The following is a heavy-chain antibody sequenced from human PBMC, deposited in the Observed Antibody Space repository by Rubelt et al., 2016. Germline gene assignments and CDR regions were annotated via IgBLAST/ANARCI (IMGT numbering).Heavy chain of an antibody. J-gene: IGHJ6*02. Sequence: QVQLQQWGAGLLKPSETLSLTCAVYGGSFSGYYWSWIRQPPGKGLEWIGEINHSGSTNYNPSLKSRVTISVEAPKNQVSLKLSSVTAADTAGYYCARDFGSSTSCYYGVCYYGMDVWGQGTTVTVSS. CDR1: GGSFSGYY. CDR2: INHSGST. CDR3: ARDFGSSTSCYYGVCYYGMDV. D-gene: IGHD2-2*01. V-gene: IGHV4-34*01.